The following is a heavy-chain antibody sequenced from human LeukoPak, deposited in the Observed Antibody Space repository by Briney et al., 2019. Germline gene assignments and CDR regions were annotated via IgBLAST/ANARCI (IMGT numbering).Heavy chain of an antibody. D-gene: IGHD3-10*01. Sequence: GGSLRLSCAASGFTFSNFWMSWVRQAPGKGLEWVAFIRYDGSNKYYADSVKGRFTISRDNSKNTLYLQMNSLRAEDTAVYYCAKVRVLWGQGALVTVSS. CDR3: AKVRVL. CDR2: IRYDGSNK. CDR1: GFTFSNFW. J-gene: IGHJ4*02. V-gene: IGHV3-30*02.